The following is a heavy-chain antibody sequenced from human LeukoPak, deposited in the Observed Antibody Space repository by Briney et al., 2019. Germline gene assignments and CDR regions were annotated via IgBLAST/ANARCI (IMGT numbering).Heavy chain of an antibody. V-gene: IGHV3-7*01. Sequence: GGSLRLSCAASGFSFSNYWMSWLRQAPGKGLEWVANMRPDGNEIFYENSVKGRFTISRDNAKNSLFLQMNSLRAEDTAVYYCARTYYDILTGYNPYFDYWGQGILVTVSS. CDR3: ARTYYDILTGYNPYFDY. D-gene: IGHD3-9*01. CDR1: GFSFSNYW. CDR2: MRPDGNEI. J-gene: IGHJ4*02.